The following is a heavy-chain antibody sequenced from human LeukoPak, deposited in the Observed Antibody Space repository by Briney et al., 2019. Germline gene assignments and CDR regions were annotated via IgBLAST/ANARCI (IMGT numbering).Heavy chain of an antibody. V-gene: IGHV3-23*01. J-gene: IGHJ4*02. Sequence: GGSLRLSCTASGFTFESYAMHWVRQVPGKGLEWVSAISGSGGSTYYADSVKGRFTISRDNSKNTLYLQMNSLRAEDTAVYYCAKDLSGGEYQLLHFDYWGQGTLVTVSS. CDR1: GFTFESYA. CDR2: ISGSGGST. CDR3: AKDLSGGEYQLLHFDY. D-gene: IGHD2-2*01.